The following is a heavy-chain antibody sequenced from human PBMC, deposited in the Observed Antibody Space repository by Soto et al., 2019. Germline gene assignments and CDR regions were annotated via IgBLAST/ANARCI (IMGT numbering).Heavy chain of an antibody. CDR1: GYSFTSYW. Sequence: GESRKISCKGSGYSFTSYWIGWVRQMPGKGLEWMGIIYPGDSDTRYSPSFQGQVTISADKSISTAYLQWSSLKASDTAMYYCARLRDPDYGFWSGQFDYWGQGTLVTVSS. D-gene: IGHD3-3*01. CDR2: IYPGDSDT. V-gene: IGHV5-51*01. J-gene: IGHJ4*02. CDR3: ARLRDPDYGFWSGQFDY.